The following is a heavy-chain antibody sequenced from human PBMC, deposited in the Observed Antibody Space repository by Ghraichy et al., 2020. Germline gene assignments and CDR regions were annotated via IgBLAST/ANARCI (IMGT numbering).Heavy chain of an antibody. V-gene: IGHV1-46*01. CDR2: INPSGGST. D-gene: IGHD2-2*01. CDR3: AREVGSCSGTSCLNWFDP. J-gene: IGHJ5*02. Sequence: ASVKVSCKASGYTFTSYSMHWVRQAPGQGLEWMGIINPSGGSTSFAQRFQGRVTMTWDTSTTTVYMDLSSLKSEDTAVYYCAREVGSCSGTSCLNWFDPWGQGILVTVAS. CDR1: GYTFTSYS.